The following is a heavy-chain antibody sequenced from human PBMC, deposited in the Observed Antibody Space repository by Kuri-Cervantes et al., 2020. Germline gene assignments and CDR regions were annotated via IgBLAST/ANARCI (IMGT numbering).Heavy chain of an antibody. CDR2: ISYDGSNK. J-gene: IGHJ6*02. Sequence: GESLKISCAASGFTFSSYAMSWVRQAPGKGLEWVAVISYDGSNKYYADSVKGRFTISRDNSKNTLYLQMNSLRAEDTAVYYCARDIPDRQNIVLRYFDWRTEHYYYYGMDVWGQGTTVTVSS. V-gene: IGHV3-30*03. CDR1: GFTFSSYA. CDR3: ARDIPDRQNIVLRYFDWRTEHYYYYGMDV. D-gene: IGHD3-9*01.